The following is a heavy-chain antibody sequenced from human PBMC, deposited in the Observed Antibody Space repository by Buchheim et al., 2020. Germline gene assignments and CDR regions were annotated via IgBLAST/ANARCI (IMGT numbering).Heavy chain of an antibody. CDR2: INPSGGST. CDR3: ARVASSGWSDY. D-gene: IGHD6-19*01. CDR1: GYTFSSYY. J-gene: IGHJ4*02. V-gene: IGHV1-46*01. Sequence: QVQLAQSGPEVKKPGASVKVSCKATGYTFSSYYMHWVRQAPGQGLEWMGIINPSGGSTSYAQKFQGRSTMTTDTDTSTVYMELSSLRSEDTAVYYCARVASSGWSDYWGQGTL.